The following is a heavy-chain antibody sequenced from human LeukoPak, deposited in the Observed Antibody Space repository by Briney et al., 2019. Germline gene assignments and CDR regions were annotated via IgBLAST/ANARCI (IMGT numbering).Heavy chain of an antibody. V-gene: IGHV3-21*01. CDR2: ITSSSIYI. CDR3: ARDSGMATVDY. D-gene: IGHD5-24*01. CDR1: GFTFSSYS. Sequence: AGGSLRLSCAASGFTFSSYSTNWVRQAPGKGLEWVSSITSSSIYIYYADSVKGRFTISRDNAKTSLYLQMNSLRAEDTAVYSCARDSGMATVDYWGQGTLVTVSS. J-gene: IGHJ4*02.